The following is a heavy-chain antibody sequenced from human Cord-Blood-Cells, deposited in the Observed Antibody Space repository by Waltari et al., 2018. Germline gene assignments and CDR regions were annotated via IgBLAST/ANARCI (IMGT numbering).Heavy chain of an antibody. CDR1: GFTFSSYW. V-gene: IGHV3-74*01. Sequence: EVQLVESGGGLVQPGGSLRLSCAASGFTFSSYWMHWVRQAPGKGLVCVARSKSDGSSTSYADSVKGRFTISRDNAKNTLYLQMNSLRAEDTAVYYCARLGELLPDYWGQGTLVTVSS. J-gene: IGHJ4*02. CDR3: ARLGELLPDY. CDR2: SKSDGSST. D-gene: IGHD1-26*01.